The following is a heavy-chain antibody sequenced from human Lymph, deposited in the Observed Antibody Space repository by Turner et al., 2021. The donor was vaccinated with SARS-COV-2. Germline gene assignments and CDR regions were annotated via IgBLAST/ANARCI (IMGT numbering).Heavy chain of an antibody. V-gene: IGHV1-24*01. CDR1: GYTLTELS. CDR2: CDPEDGEI. CDR3: ATVLCTGSSCYYYGMDV. J-gene: IGHJ6*02. Sequence: QVQLVQSGAEVKKPGASVKVSCKVSGYTLTELSMHWVRQAPGKGLGWMGGCDPEDGEIIYAQKFQGRVTMTEDTSTDTAYMELSSLRSEDTAVYYCATVLCTGSSCYYYGMDVWGQGTTVTVSS. D-gene: IGHD2-15*01.